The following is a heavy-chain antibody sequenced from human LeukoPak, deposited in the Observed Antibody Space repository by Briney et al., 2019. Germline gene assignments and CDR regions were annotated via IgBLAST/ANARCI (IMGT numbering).Heavy chain of an antibody. V-gene: IGHV4-39*07. CDR1: GDSINSSNSY. CDR3: ARVFRFSHFDY. D-gene: IGHD3-3*01. J-gene: IGHJ4*02. CDR2: IFYSGST. Sequence: SSETLSLTCTVSGDSINSSNSYWGWVRQPLGKGLEWIATIFYSGSTFYNPSLKSRVTISLDTSKTQFSLRLRSVTAADTAVYYCARVFRFSHFDYWGQGTLVTVSS.